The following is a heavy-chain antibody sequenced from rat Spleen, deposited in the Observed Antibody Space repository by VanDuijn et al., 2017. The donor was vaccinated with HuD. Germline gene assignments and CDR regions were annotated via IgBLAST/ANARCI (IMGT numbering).Heavy chain of an antibody. Sequence: EVQLVESGGGLVQPGRSLKLSCVASGFTFNNYWMTWIRQAPAQGLEWVASISTGGGNTHYRDSVKGRFTISRDNAKNTLYLQMNSLMSGDTATYYCTRPNWDLGFDYWGQGVMVTVSS. J-gene: IGHJ2*01. CDR1: GFTFNNYW. V-gene: IGHV5-31*01. CDR3: TRPNWDLGFDY. CDR2: ISTGGGNT. D-gene: IGHD5-1*01.